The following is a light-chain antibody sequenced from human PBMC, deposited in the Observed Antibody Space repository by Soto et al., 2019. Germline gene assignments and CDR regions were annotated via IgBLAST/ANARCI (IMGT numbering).Light chain of an antibody. Sequence: QSVLTQPPSASGTPGQRVTISCSGSNSNIGSHTVNWYQQLPGTAPKLLIYTNNQRPSGVPDRFSDSKSGTSASLAISGLQSEDEADYYCAAWDGSLQSWVFGGGPKVTVL. CDR1: NSNIGSHT. V-gene: IGLV1-44*01. CDR2: TNN. J-gene: IGLJ3*02. CDR3: AAWDGSLQSWV.